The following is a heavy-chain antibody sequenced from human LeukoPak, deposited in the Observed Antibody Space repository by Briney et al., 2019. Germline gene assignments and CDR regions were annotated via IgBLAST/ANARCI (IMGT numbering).Heavy chain of an antibody. Sequence: GGFLRLSCAASGFTFDDYGMSWVRQAPGKGLEWVANIRQDGGERYYVDSVTGRFIISRDNAKNSLYLQMNSLRAEDTAIYYCARGTSGWPGVDYWGQGTLVIVSS. J-gene: IGHJ4*02. CDR3: ARGTSGWPGVDY. V-gene: IGHV3-7*03. CDR1: GFTFDDYG. D-gene: IGHD6-19*01. CDR2: IRQDGGER.